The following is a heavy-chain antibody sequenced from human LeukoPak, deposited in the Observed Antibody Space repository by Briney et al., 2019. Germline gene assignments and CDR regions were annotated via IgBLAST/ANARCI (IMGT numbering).Heavy chain of an antibody. V-gene: IGHV3-23*01. CDR2: ISGSGGNT. Sequence: PGGSLRLSCAASGFTFSSYAMNWVRQAPGKGLEWVSAISGSGGNTHYADSVKGRFTISRDNSKNTLYLQLNSLRAEDTALYYCAKGYGDFEGLAYWGQGTLVTVSS. D-gene: IGHD4-17*01. CDR1: GFTFSSYA. CDR3: AKGYGDFEGLAY. J-gene: IGHJ4*02.